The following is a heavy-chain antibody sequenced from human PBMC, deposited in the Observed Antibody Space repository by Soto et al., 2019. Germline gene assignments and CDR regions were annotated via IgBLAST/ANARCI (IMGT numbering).Heavy chain of an antibody. CDR3: ARRHLAVAVSPWFDP. D-gene: IGHD6-19*01. CDR1: GLSITDSEMG. J-gene: IGHJ5*02. Sequence: QVTLKESGPVLVKPTETLTLRCTVSGLSITDSEMGVSWIRQPPGQPLEWLAHIDSSGEKSYRTFLKSRLAIYKDTSKSQIVLTMTNMDPVDTATYYCARRHLAVAVSPWFDPWGQGIPVTVSS. V-gene: IGHV2-26*01. CDR2: IDSSGEK.